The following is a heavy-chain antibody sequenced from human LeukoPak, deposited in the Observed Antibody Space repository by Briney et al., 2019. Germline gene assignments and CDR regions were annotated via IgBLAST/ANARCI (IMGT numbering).Heavy chain of an antibody. D-gene: IGHD3-22*01. CDR1: GFTFSSYA. V-gene: IGHV3-23*01. Sequence: PGGSLRHSCAASGFTFSSYAMSWVRQAPGKGLEWVSDISGSGGSTYYADSVKGRFTISRDNAKNSLYLQMNSLRAGDTAVYYCARALDRYDSSGYPRIPNYYYYYYMDVWGKGTTVTISS. CDR2: ISGSGGST. CDR3: ARALDRYDSSGYPRIPNYYYYYYMDV. J-gene: IGHJ6*03.